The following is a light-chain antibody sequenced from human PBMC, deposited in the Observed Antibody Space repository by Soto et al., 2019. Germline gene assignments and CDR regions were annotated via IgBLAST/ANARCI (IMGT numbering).Light chain of an antibody. J-gene: IGLJ3*02. V-gene: IGLV2-14*03. CDR3: TSYTISSTGV. Sequence: QSVLTQPASVSGSPGQSITISCTGTSSDVGAYNYVSWCQHHPGKAPKLIIYDVNNRPSGVSNRFSGSKSGNTASLTISGLQADDEAYYYCTSYTISSTGVFGGGTKLTVL. CDR2: DVN. CDR1: SSDVGAYNY.